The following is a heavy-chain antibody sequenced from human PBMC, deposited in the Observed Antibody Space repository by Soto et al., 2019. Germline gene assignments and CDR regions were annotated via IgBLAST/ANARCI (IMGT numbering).Heavy chain of an antibody. J-gene: IGHJ4*02. Sequence: QVQLVQSGAEVKIPGASVKVSCKASGYTFTTYGISWVRQAPGQGLEWMGWISPYNGNTIYAQRFQGRVVMTTDTCTTTAHMELRSLRVDDTAMYDFARVSATGRPFDYCGQGTLVTVSS. V-gene: IGHV1-18*04. CDR3: ARVSATGRPFDY. CDR1: GYTFTTYG. D-gene: IGHD6-13*01. CDR2: ISPYNGNT.